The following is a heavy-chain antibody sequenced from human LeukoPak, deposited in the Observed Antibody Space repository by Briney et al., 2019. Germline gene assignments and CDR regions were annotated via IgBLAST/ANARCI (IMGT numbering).Heavy chain of an antibody. CDR1: GYTFTSYD. CDR2: MNPNSGNT. D-gene: IGHD2-2*01. Sequence: GASVKDSCKASGYTFTSYDINWVRQATGQGLEWMGWMNPNSGNTGYAQKFQGRVTMTRNTSISTAYMELSSLRSEDTAVYYCARGPYCSSTSCYPLGSDYWGQGTLVTVSS. J-gene: IGHJ4*02. V-gene: IGHV1-8*01. CDR3: ARGPYCSSTSCYPLGSDY.